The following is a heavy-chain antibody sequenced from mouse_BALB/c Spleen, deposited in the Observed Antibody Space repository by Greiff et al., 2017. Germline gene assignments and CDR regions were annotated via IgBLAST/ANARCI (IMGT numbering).Heavy chain of an antibody. J-gene: IGHJ2*01. D-gene: IGHD1-2*01. CDR3: ARMATTATDY. V-gene: IGHV1S126*01. CDR1: GYTFTSYW. CDR2: IYPSDSYT. Sequence: QVQLKQSGAELVKPGASVKLSCKASGYTFTSYWINWVKQRPGQGLEWIGNIYPSDSYTNYNQKFKDKATLTVDKSSSTAYMQLSSPTSEDSAVYYCARMATTATDYWGQGTTLTVSS.